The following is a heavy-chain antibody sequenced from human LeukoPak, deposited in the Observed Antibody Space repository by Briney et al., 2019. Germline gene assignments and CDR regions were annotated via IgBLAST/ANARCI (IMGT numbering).Heavy chain of an antibody. Sequence: QSGGSLRLSCEASGFTFGGSAMSWVRRAPGKGLEWISDISGAGRETYYTDSVKGRFTISRDNSKNTLYLQLNSLGAEDTAVYFCAKIDSPRVGWRAPFDYWGQGTLVTVSS. V-gene: IGHV3-23*01. CDR2: ISGAGRET. D-gene: IGHD6-19*01. J-gene: IGHJ4*02. CDR3: AKIDSPRVGWRAPFDY. CDR1: GFTFGGSA.